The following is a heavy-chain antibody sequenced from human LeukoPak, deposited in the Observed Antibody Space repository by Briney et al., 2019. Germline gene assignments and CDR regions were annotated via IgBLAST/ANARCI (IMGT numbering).Heavy chain of an antibody. CDR2: MNPNSGNT. J-gene: IGHJ6*03. D-gene: IGHD6-13*01. CDR1: GYTFTSYD. CDR3: ARSAAGTFYYYYYYMDV. Sequence: EASVRVSCKASGYTFTSYDINWVRQAPGQGLERMGWMNPNSGNTGYAQTFQGRVTITRNTSISTAYMELSSLRSEDTAVYYCARSAAGTFYYYYYYMDVWGKGTTVTVSS. V-gene: IGHV1-8*01.